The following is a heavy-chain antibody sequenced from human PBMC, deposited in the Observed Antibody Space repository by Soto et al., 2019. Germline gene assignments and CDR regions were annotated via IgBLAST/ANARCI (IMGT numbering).Heavy chain of an antibody. D-gene: IGHD3-22*01. V-gene: IGHV1-46*01. CDR1: GYTFASYY. Sequence: ASVKVSCKASGYTFASYYMHWVRQAPGQGLEWMGIINPSGGSTSYAQKFQGRVTMTRDTSTSTVYMELSSLRSEDTAVYYCARISHATPYYYDSSGYYYGHAFDIWGQGTMVTVSS. CDR3: ARISHATPYYYDSSGYYYGHAFDI. J-gene: IGHJ3*02. CDR2: INPSGGST.